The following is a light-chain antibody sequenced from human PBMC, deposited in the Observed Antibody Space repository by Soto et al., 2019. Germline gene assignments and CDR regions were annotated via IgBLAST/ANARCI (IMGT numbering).Light chain of an antibody. J-gene: IGLJ1*01. CDR2: DVS. CDR3: CSYAGSYTFSYV. Sequence: QSALTQPRSASGSPGQSVTISCTGTSSDVGGYNYVSWYQQHPGKAPKLMIYDVSKRPSGVPDRFSGSKSGNTASLTISGLQAEDEADYYCCSYAGSYTFSYVFGTGTKLTVL. CDR1: SSDVGGYNY. V-gene: IGLV2-11*01.